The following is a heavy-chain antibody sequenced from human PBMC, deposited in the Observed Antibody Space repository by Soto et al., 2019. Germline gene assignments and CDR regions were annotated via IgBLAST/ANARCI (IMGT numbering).Heavy chain of an antibody. J-gene: IGHJ4*02. CDR1: GGSFSGDY. CDR2: INHSGST. V-gene: IGHV4-34*01. Sequence: SETLSLTCAVYGGSFSGDYWSRIRQPPGKGLEWIGEINHSGSTNYNPSLKSRVTISVDTSKNQFSLKLSSVTAADTAVYYCGGSGKYRDYWGQGTLVTVSS. D-gene: IGHD3-10*01. CDR3: GGSGKYRDY.